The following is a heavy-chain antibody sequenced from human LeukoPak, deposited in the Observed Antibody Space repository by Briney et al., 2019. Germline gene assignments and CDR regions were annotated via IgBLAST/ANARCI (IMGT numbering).Heavy chain of an antibody. CDR2: IIPIFGTA. J-gene: IGHJ5*02. V-gene: IGHV1-69*13. CDR1: GGTFSSYA. D-gene: IGHD2-2*02. Sequence: SVKVSCKASGGTFSSYAISWVRQAPGRGLEWMGGIIPIFGTANYAQKFQGRVTITADESTSTAYMELSSLRSEDTAVYYCARGGSVVPAAIGWFDPWGQGTLVTVSS. CDR3: ARGGSVVPAAIGWFDP.